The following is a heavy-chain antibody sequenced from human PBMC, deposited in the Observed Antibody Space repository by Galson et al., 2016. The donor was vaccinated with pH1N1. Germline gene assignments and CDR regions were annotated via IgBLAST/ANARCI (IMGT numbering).Heavy chain of an antibody. Sequence: QSGAEVKKAGESLKISCQASGYSFATDWIGWVRQTRGKGLEWVGIIYPGDSDTKYSPSFQGQVTMSVDKSISAAYLQWTSLKASDTAMYYCARLSMDPPYYFYFYMDVWGKGTTVTVSS. CDR2: IYPGDSDT. CDR3: ARLSMDPPYYFYFYMDV. J-gene: IGHJ6*03. D-gene: IGHD2/OR15-2a*01. V-gene: IGHV5-51*03. CDR1: GYSFATDW.